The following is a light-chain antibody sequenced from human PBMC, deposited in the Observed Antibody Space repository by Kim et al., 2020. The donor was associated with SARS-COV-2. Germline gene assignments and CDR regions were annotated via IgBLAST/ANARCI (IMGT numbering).Light chain of an antibody. Sequence: VSPGERATLSCRADQSVSSNLAWYQQKPGQAPRLRVYRASTRATGIPARFSGSGSGTEFTLTISSLQSEDFAVYFCQHYDSWPLAFGGGTKVDIK. CDR3: QHYDSWPLA. V-gene: IGKV3-15*01. J-gene: IGKJ4*01. CDR1: QSVSSN. CDR2: RAS.